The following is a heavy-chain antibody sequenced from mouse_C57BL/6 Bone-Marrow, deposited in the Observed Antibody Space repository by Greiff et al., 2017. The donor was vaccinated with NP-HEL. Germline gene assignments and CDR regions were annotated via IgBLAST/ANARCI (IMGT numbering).Heavy chain of an antibody. CDR2: ISYDGSN. CDR3: AARDHYYGSSHWYFDV. V-gene: IGHV3-6*01. Sequence: EVQLVESGPGLVKPSQSLSLTCSVTGYSITSGYYWNWIRQFPGNKLEWMGYISYDGSNNYNPSLKNRISITRDTSKNQFFLKLNSVTTEDTATYYCAARDHYYGSSHWYFDVWGTGTTVTVSS. J-gene: IGHJ1*03. CDR1: GYSITSGYY. D-gene: IGHD1-1*01.